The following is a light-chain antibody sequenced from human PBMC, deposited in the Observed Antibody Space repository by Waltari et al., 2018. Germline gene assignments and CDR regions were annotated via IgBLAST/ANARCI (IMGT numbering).Light chain of an antibody. CDR1: QSVSNN. Sequence: IMITQSLATPAASPEESVTLSCRASQSVSNNLAWYQQKPGKAPRLLIYDASTRATGIPSRFSGSGSGTEFTLTITSLQSEDFAIYYCQHYNHWPRTFGHGTKVEV. CDR2: DAS. J-gene: IGKJ1*01. CDR3: QHYNHWPRT. V-gene: IGKV3D-15*01.